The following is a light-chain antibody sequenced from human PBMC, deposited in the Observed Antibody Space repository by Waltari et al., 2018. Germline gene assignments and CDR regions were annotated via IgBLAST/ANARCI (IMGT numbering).Light chain of an antibody. CDR2: GAS. CDR3: QQYDGSSGT. CDR1: QTSSGIW. V-gene: IGKV3-20*01. J-gene: IGKJ4*01. Sequence: EIALTQSPGTLSLYPGERATLSCRASQTSSGIWLTWYQRKPGQAPRLLIYGASRRATGIPVRFSGSGSGTDFTLTISRLEPEDSAVYYCQQYDGSSGTFGGGTKVEVK.